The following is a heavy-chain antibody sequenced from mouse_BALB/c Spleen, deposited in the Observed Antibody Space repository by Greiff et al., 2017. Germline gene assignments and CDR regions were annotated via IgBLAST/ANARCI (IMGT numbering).Heavy chain of an antibody. J-gene: IGHJ4*01. V-gene: IGHV2-9*02. CDR1: GFSLTSYG. D-gene: IGHD2-1*01. CDR2: IWAGGST. Sequence: VHLVESGPGLVAPSQSLSITCTVSGFSLTSYGVHWVRQPPGKGLEWLGVIWAGGSTNYNSALMSRLSISKDNSKSQVFLKMNSLQTDDTAMYYCARDGNYVNYAMDYWGQGTSVTVSS. CDR3: ARDGNYVNYAMDY.